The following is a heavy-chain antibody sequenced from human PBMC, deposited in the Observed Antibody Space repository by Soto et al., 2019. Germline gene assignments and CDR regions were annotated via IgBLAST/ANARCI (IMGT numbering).Heavy chain of an antibody. V-gene: IGHV1-69*04. CDR2: IIPILGIA. D-gene: IGHD5-18*01. J-gene: IGHJ3*02. CDR3: ARESDTAMAPDAFDI. CDR1: GGTFSSYT. Sequence: SVKVSCKASGGTFSSYTISCVRQAPGQGLEWMGRIIPILGIANYAQKFQGRVTITADKSTSTAYMELSSLRSEDTAVYYCARESDTAMAPDAFDIWGQGTMVTVSS.